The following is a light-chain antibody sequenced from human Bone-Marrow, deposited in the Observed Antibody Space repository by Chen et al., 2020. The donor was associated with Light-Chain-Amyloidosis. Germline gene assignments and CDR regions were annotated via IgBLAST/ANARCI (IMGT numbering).Light chain of an antibody. Sequence: SVLTQPPSASGTPGQRVTISCSGSSSNIGANTVNWYQQFPGTAPNLLTYSNNQRPSGVPDRFSGSKSGTSASLAISGLQSEDETDYSCAAWDDNLNGWVFGGGTKLTVL. CDR3: AAWDDNLNGWV. V-gene: IGLV1-44*01. CDR2: SNN. J-gene: IGLJ3*02. CDR1: SSNIGANT.